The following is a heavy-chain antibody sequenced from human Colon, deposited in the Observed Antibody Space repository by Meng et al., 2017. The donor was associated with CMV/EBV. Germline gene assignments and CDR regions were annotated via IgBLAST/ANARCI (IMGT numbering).Heavy chain of an antibody. CDR2: IRYDGSKA. J-gene: IGHJ4*02. Sequence: GESLKISCSVSGFTFNTFGMHWVRQAPGKGLEWVAFIRYDGSKADYADAVTGRFTISRDNAKSSLHLQMTSLRPEDSAVYFCAKEFVLGTHLDHWGQGTVVTVSS. CDR3: AKEFVLGTHLDH. CDR1: GFTFNTFG. D-gene: IGHD2-21*02. V-gene: IGHV3-30*02.